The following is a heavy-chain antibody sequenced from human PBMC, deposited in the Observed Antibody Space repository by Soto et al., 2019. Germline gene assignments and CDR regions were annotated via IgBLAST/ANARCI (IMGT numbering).Heavy chain of an antibody. CDR1: GFTFSGSA. V-gene: IGHV3-73*01. CDR2: IRSKANSYAT. J-gene: IGHJ4*02. CDR3: TRPVAVAGTGIDY. Sequence: GGSLRLSCAASGFTFSGSAMHWVRQASGKGLEWVGRIRSKANSYATAYAASVKGRFTISRDDSKNTAYLQMNSLKTEDTAVYYCTRPVAVAGTGIDYWGQGTLVTVSS. D-gene: IGHD6-19*01.